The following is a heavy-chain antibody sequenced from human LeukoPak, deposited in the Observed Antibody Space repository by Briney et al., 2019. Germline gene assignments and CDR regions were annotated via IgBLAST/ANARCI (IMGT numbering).Heavy chain of an antibody. Sequence: GGSLRLSCAASGFTFSDYNMRWIRQAPGKGLEWVAFIPDDGYNKRYADLVKGRFTISRDNPKNMLYLQMNDLRPHDTAVLYWAKLPTGPIIHYWGQGTLVTVSS. V-gene: IGHV3-30*02. CDR2: IPDDGYNK. CDR1: GFTFSDYN. CDR3: AKLPTGPIIHY. D-gene: IGHD2-8*02. J-gene: IGHJ4*02.